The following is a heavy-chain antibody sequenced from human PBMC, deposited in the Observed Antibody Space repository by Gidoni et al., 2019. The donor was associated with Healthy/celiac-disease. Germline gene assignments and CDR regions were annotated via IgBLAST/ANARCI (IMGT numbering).Heavy chain of an antibody. J-gene: IGHJ4*02. CDR1: GFTFSNAW. CDR3: TTHILWLGESLDY. Sequence: EVQLVESGGGLVKPGGSLRLSCAASGFTFSNAWMNWVGQAPGKGLEWVGRIKSKTDGGTTDYAAPVKGRFTISRDDSKNTLYLQMNSLKTEDTAVYYCTTHILWLGESLDYWGQGTLVTVSS. V-gene: IGHV3-15*07. D-gene: IGHD3-10*01. CDR2: IKSKTDGGTT.